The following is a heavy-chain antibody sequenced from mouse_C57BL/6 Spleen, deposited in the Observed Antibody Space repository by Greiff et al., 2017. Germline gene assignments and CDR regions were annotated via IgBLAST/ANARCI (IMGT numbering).Heavy chain of an antibody. D-gene: IGHD1-1*01. CDR1: GFTFTDCY. CDR2: IRNKANGYTT. V-gene: IGHV7-3*01. J-gene: IGHJ4*01. CDR3: ARYRDYGAMDY. Sequence: EVMLVASGGGLVQPGGSLSLSCAASGFTFTDCYMSWVRQPPGKALEWLGFIRNKANGYTTAYSASVKGRFTISRDNFQSILYLQMNALRAEDSATYYCARYRDYGAMDYWGQGTSVTVSS.